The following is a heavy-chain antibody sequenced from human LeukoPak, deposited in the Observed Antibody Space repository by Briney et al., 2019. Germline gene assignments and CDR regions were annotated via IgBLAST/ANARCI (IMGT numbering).Heavy chain of an antibody. J-gene: IGHJ4*02. Sequence: GGSLRLSCAASGLTFSSHWMHWARQLPGKGLVWVSRISPTGSTTSYADSVKGRFTVSRDNAKNTLYLQVNDLRAEDTAVYYCARGPNSNWSGLDFWGQGTLLTVSS. V-gene: IGHV3-74*01. CDR1: GLTFSSHW. CDR3: ARGPNSNWSGLDF. CDR2: ISPTGSTT. D-gene: IGHD6-6*01.